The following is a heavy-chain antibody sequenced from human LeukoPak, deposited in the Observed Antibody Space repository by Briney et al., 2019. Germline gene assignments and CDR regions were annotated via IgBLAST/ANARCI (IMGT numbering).Heavy chain of an antibody. V-gene: IGHV5-10-1*01. CDR3: ASLGDIAVADTDFDY. CDR2: IDPSDSYT. CDR1: GYSFTSYW. D-gene: IGHD6-19*01. Sequence: GESLQISCQGSGYSFTSYWISWVRQMPGEGLEWMGNIDPSDSYTNYSPSFQGHVTISADKSISTAYLQWSSLKASDTAMYYCASLGDIAVADTDFDYWGQGTLVTVSS. J-gene: IGHJ4*02.